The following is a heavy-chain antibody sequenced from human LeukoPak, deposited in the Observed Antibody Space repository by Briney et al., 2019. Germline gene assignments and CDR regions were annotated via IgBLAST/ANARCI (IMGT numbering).Heavy chain of an antibody. J-gene: IGHJ4*02. D-gene: IGHD2-2*01. CDR2: INHSGST. CDR3: ARREGYCSSTSCYHFDY. CDR1: GGSFSGYY. Sequence: SETLSLTCAVCGGSFSGYYWSWIRQPPGKGLEWIGEINHSGSTNYNPSLKSRVTISVDTSKNQFSLKLSSVTAADTAVYYCARREGYCSSTSCYHFDYWGQGTLVTVSS. V-gene: IGHV4-34*01.